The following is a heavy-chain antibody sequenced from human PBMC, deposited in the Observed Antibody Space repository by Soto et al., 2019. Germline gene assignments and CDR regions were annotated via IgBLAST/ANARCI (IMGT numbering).Heavy chain of an antibody. V-gene: IGHV1-69*01. D-gene: IGHD5-12*01. CDR1: GGTPSNSA. CDR3: AGAPGYTGYANRGRFDP. CDR2: IIPVFGLV. Sequence: QVHLLLQSGAEVKKPGSSVKVSCKASGGTPSNSAISWVRQAPGQGLEWMGGIIPVFGLVKYAQNFQGRVTITADESTNTAYMELSSLRPEDTAVYYCAGAPGYTGYANRGRFDPWGQGPWSPSPQ. J-gene: IGHJ5*02.